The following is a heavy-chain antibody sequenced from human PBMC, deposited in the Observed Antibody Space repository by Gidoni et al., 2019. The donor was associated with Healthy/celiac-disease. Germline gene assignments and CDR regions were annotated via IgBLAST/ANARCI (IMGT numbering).Heavy chain of an antibody. J-gene: IGHJ4*02. CDR1: GYTFTSYG. D-gene: IGHD3-9*01. CDR2: ISAYNGNT. V-gene: IGHV1-18*01. Sequence: QVQLVQSGAEVKKPGASVKVSCQASGYTFTSYGISWVRQAPGQGLEWMGWISAYNGNTNYAQKLQGRVTMTTDTSTSTAYRELRSLRSDDTAVYYCARASLIVLRYFDWLPIGDYFDYWGQGTLVTVSS. CDR3: ARASLIVLRYFDWLPIGDYFDY.